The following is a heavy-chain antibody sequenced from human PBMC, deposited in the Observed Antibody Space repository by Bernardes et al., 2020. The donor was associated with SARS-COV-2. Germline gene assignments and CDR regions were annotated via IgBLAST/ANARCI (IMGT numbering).Heavy chain of an antibody. V-gene: IGHV3-74*01. CDR2: INSDGSST. CDR1: GFTFSSYW. D-gene: IGHD3-3*01. Sequence: GGSLRLSCAASGFTFSSYWMHWVLQAPGKGLVWVSRINSDGSSTSYADSVKGRFTISRDNAKNTLYLQMNSLRAEDTAVYYCARDWEYYDFWSGYYTRRHDAFDIWGQGTMVTVSS. CDR3: ARDWEYYDFWSGYYTRRHDAFDI. J-gene: IGHJ3*02.